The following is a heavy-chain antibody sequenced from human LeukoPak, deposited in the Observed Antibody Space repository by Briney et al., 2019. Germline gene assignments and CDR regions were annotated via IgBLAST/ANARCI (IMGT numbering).Heavy chain of an antibody. J-gene: IGHJ4*02. V-gene: IGHV5-51*01. Sequence: GESLKISCKGSGYSFATYWIGWVRQMPGKGLEWMGINYPGDSDTTYSPSFQGQVTMSADKSISTAYLQWSSLKASDTAIYYCARHVRAGYDFWSGYDSWGQGTLVTVSS. CDR3: ARHVRAGYDFWSGYDS. CDR2: NYPGDSDT. D-gene: IGHD3-3*01. CDR1: GYSFATYW.